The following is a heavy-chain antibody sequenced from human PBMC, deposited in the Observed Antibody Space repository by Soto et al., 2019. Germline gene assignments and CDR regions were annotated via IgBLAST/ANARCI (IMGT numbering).Heavy chain of an antibody. D-gene: IGHD6-13*01. CDR1: GGTFSSYA. CDR3: ARAWWVAAAGTTTYYFDY. J-gene: IGHJ4*02. CDR2: IIPIFGTA. Sequence: SVKVSCKASGGTFSSYAISWERQAPGQGLEWMGGIIPIFGTANYAQKFQGRVMITADESTSTAYMELSSLRSEDTAVYYCARAWWVAAAGTTTYYFDYGGQRTLVSV. V-gene: IGHV1-69*13.